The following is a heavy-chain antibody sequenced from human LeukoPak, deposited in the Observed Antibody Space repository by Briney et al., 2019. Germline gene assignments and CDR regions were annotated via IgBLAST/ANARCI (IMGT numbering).Heavy chain of an antibody. Sequence: SETLSLTCAVYGGSFSGYYWSWIRQPPGKGLEWIGEINHSGSTNYNPSLKSRVTISVDTSKNHFSLKLSSVTAADTAVYYCAGNYYYDSSGYCYVLDYWGQGTLVTVSS. D-gene: IGHD3-22*01. CDR1: GGSFSGYY. J-gene: IGHJ4*02. CDR2: INHSGST. CDR3: AGNYYYDSSGYCYVLDY. V-gene: IGHV4-34*01.